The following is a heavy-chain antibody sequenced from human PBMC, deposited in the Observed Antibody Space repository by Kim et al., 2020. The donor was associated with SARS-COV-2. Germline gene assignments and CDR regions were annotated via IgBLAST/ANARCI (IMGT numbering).Heavy chain of an antibody. Sequence: ASVKVSCKASGYTFTSYYMHWVRQAPGQGLEWMGIINPSGGSTSYAQKFQGRVTMTRDTSTSTVYMELSSLRSEDTAVYYCARPVGGPSGSYLIVPTLSDYYFDYWGQGTLVTVSS. CDR1: GYTFTSYY. CDR2: INPSGGST. D-gene: IGHD1-26*01. V-gene: IGHV1-46*01. J-gene: IGHJ4*02. CDR3: ARPVGGPSGSYLIVPTLSDYYFDY.